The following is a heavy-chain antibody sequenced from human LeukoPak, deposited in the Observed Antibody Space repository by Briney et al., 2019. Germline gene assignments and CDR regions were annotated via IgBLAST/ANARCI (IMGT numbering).Heavy chain of an antibody. Sequence: GGSLRLSCAASGFNFSSYSMNWVRQAPGKGLEWVSSISTSSNYIYYADSVKGRFTISRDNAKNSLYLQMNSLRAEDTAVYYCARHFFPREGLWSFDYWGQGTLVTVSS. J-gene: IGHJ4*02. CDR1: GFNFSSYS. D-gene: IGHD3-3*02. V-gene: IGHV3-21*01. CDR2: ISTSSNYI. CDR3: ARHFFPREGLWSFDY.